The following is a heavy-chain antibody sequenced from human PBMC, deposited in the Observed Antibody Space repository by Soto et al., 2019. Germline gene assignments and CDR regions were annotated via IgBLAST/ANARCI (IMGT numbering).Heavy chain of an antibody. CDR2: IYYSGST. CDR1: GGSISSGGYY. D-gene: IGHD6-13*01. J-gene: IGHJ6*02. V-gene: IGHV4-31*03. CDR3: ASSSPYYDYGMDV. Sequence: TLSLTCTVSGGSISSGGYYWSLILQHPGKGLEWIGYIYYSGSTYYNPSLKSRVTISVDTSKNQFSLKLSSVTAADPAVYYCASSSPYYDYGMDVWGQGTTVTVS.